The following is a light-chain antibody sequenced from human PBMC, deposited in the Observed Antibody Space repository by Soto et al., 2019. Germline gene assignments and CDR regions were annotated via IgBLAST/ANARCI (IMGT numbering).Light chain of an antibody. CDR1: QSVSSNY. J-gene: IGKJ5*01. CDR3: QQYGSSPPIT. CDR2: GAS. Sequence: EIVVTQSPATLSLSPGERATLSCRASQSVSSNYLAWYQQKPGQAPRLLIYGASSRATGIPDRFSGSGSGTDFTLTISRLEPEDFAVYYCQQYGSSPPITFGQGHDWRL. V-gene: IGKV3-20*01.